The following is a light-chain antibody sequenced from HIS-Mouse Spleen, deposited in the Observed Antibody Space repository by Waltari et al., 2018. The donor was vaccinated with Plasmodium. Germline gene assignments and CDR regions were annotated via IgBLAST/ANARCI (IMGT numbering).Light chain of an antibody. Sequence: YELTQPPSVSVSPGQTARITCPGNASPKKYAYWYQQKSGQAPVLVIYEDSKRPSGIPERFSGSSSGTMATLTISGAQVEDEADYYCYSTDSSGNHRVFGGGTKLTVL. J-gene: IGLJ3*02. CDR1: ASPKKY. CDR2: EDS. V-gene: IGLV3-10*01. CDR3: YSTDSSGNHRV.